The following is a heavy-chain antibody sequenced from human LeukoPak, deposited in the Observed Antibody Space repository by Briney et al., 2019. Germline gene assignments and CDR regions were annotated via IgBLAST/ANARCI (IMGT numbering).Heavy chain of an antibody. J-gene: IGHJ3*02. CDR1: GFTFSSYG. CDR2: IWDDGITK. CDR3: ARGKASGGYSGYGLDAFDI. Sequence: PGGSLRLSCAASGFTFSSYGMHWVRQAPGNGLEWVAVIWDDGITKHYADSVKGRFTISRDNSKNTLFLQMNSLRAEDTAVYYCARGKASGGYSGYGLDAFDIWGQGTMVTVSS. V-gene: IGHV3-33*08. D-gene: IGHD5-12*01.